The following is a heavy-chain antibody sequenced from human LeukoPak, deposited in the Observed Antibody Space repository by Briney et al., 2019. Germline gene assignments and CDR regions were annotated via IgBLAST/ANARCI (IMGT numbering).Heavy chain of an antibody. CDR1: GGSFSSYA. CDR3: AGGYDILTGYNYYFDY. D-gene: IGHD3-9*01. J-gene: IGHJ4*02. V-gene: IGHV1-69*04. CDR2: IIPILGIA. Sequence: SVNVSCKASGGSFSSYAISWVRQAAGQGLEGMGRIIPILGIANYAQKFQGRVTITADKSTSTAYMELSSLRSEDTAVYYCAGGYDILTGYNYYFDYWGQGTLVTVSS.